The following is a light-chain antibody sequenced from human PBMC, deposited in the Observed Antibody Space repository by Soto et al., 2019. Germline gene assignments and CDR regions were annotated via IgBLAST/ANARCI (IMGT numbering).Light chain of an antibody. CDR1: QSVSSSY. CDR3: QQYGSSWT. Sequence: EIVLTQSPGTLSLSPGERATLSCRASQSVSSSYLAWYQQKPGQAPRLLIYGASSRATGIPGRFSGSGSGTDFTLTISRLEPEDFSVYYCQQYGSSWTFGQRTKVEIK. J-gene: IGKJ1*01. CDR2: GAS. V-gene: IGKV3-20*01.